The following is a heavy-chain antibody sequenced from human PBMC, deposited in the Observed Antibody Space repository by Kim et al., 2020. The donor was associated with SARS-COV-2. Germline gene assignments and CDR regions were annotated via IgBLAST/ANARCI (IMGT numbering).Heavy chain of an antibody. V-gene: IGHV4-34*01. CDR2: INHSGST. Sequence: SETLSLTCAVYGGSFSGYYWSWIRQPPGKGLEWIGEINHSGSTNYNPSLKSRVTISVDTSKNQFSLKLSSVTAADTAVYYCARASRTPGFPKPYDYVWGSYRYNGGYFDYWGQGTLVTVSS. CDR1: GGSFSGYY. CDR3: ARASRTPGFPKPYDYVWGSYRYNGGYFDY. D-gene: IGHD3-16*02. J-gene: IGHJ4*02.